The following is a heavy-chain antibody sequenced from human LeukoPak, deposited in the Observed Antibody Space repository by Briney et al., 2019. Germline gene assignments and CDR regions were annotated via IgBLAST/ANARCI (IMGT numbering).Heavy chain of an antibody. CDR2: IYSGGST. CDR1: GLTLSSNY. Sequence: GGSLRLSCAASGLTLSSNYLSWVRQAPGKGLEWVSVIYSGGSTYYADSVKGRFTISRDNSKNTLYLQMNSLRAEDTAVYYCARVGSYYGSGDAFDIWGQGTMVTVSS. D-gene: IGHD3-10*01. J-gene: IGHJ3*02. V-gene: IGHV3-53*01. CDR3: ARVGSYYGSGDAFDI.